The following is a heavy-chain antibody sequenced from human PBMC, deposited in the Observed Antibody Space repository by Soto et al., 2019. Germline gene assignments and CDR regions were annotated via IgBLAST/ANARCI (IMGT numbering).Heavy chain of an antibody. J-gene: IGHJ4*02. V-gene: IGHV4-39*01. Sequence: QLQLQESGPGLVKPSETLSLTCSVSGGSISRSLSYWGWIRQPPGKGMEWIGSIYYSGTTYYKPSLEGRGSLSLDTSKKKFALKLTSVNAADTAVYYCARHVRRHGDYLFDYGGQGTLVTVSS. D-gene: IGHD4-17*01. CDR3: ARHVRRHGDYLFDY. CDR1: GGSISRSLSY. CDR2: IYYSGTT.